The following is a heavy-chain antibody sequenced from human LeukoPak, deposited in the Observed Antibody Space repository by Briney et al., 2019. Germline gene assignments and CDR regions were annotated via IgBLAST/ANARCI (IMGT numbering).Heavy chain of an antibody. V-gene: IGHV3-23*01. J-gene: IGHJ4*02. CDR2: ISGSGDST. CDR1: SFTFNSFA. Sequence: GGSLRFYSAAYSFTFNSFAMSRVRQAPGKGLEWVSAISGSGDSTYSTDSVKGRFTISRNNSKTTLYLQMNSLRAEDTDVYYCAKKVPAIWGSLFDHWGQGTLVTVSS. CDR3: AKKVPAIWGSLFDH. D-gene: IGHD2-15*01.